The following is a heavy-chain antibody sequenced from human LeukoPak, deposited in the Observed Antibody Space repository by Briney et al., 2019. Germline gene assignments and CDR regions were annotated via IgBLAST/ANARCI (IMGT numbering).Heavy chain of an antibody. CDR1: GFTFSNYW. J-gene: IGHJ4*02. CDR2: ISQDGGEK. D-gene: IGHD3-10*01. V-gene: IGHV3-7*05. CDR3: ARHVSGWDS. Sequence: QPGGSLRLTCAASGFTFSNYWMTWVRQAPGKGLEWVADISQDGGEKFYVDSVKGRFTISRDYAKNSLYLQMNSLRAEDTAVYYCARHVSGWDSWGQGTLVTVSS.